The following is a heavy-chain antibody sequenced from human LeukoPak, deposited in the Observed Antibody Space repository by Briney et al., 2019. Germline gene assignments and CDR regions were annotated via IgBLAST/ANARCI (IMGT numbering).Heavy chain of an antibody. D-gene: IGHD3-10*01. V-gene: IGHV4-31*03. J-gene: IGHJ6*02. CDR1: GGSISSGGFY. Sequence: SQTLSLTCTVSGGSISSGGFYWSCIRQHPGKGLEWIVYIYYSGSTNYNPSLKSRVTISVDTSKNQFTLKLSSVTAADTAVYYCAGFGDIIEGYYYYGMDVWGQGTTVTVSS. CDR3: AGFGDIIEGYYYYGMDV. CDR2: IYYSGST.